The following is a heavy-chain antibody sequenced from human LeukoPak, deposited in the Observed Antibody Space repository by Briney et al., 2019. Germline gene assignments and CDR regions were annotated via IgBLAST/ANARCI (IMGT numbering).Heavy chain of an antibody. D-gene: IGHD1-1*01. V-gene: IGHV1-46*01. J-gene: IGHJ6*03. CDR1: GYTFTSYG. Sequence: ASVKVSCKASGYTFTSYGISWVRQAPGQGLEWMGIINPSGGSTSYAQKFQGRVTMTRDTSTSTVYMELSSLRSEDTAVYYCARGWKSYYYMDVWGKGTTVTVSS. CDR2: INPSGGST. CDR3: ARGWKSYYYMDV.